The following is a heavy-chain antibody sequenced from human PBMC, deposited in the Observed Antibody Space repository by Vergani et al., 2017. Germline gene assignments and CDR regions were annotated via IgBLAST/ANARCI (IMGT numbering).Heavy chain of an antibody. D-gene: IGHD5-24*01. CDR2: IIPIFGTA. Sequence: QVQLVQSGAEVKKPGSSVKVSCKASGGTFSSYAISWVRQAPGQGLEWMGGIIPIFGTANYAQKFQGRVTITADESTSTAYMERSSLRSEDTAVYYWARGQVEMATVNYYYYYGMDVWGQGTTVTVSS. J-gene: IGHJ6*02. V-gene: IGHV1-69*01. CDR1: GGTFSSYA. CDR3: ARGQVEMATVNYYYYYGMDV.